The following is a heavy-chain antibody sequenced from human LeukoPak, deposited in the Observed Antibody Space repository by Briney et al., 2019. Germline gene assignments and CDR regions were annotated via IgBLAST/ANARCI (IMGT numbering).Heavy chain of an antibody. CDR3: ARLSTMKQTIQH. CDR1: GYSISSGYY. CDR2: IYHSGST. J-gene: IGHJ1*01. Sequence: PSETLSLTCAVSGYSISSGYYWGWIRQPPGKGLEWIGSIYHSGSTYYNPSLKSRVTISVDTSKNQFSLKLSSVTAADTAVYYCARLSTMKQTIQHWGQGTLVTVSS. D-gene: IGHD3-22*01. V-gene: IGHV4-38-2*01.